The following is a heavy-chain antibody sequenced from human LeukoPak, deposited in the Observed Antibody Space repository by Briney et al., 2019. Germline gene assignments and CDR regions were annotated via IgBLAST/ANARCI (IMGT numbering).Heavy chain of an antibody. CDR3: ARGPDGGSYLDY. CDR1: GFTFSSYS. CDR2: IWYDGSNK. J-gene: IGHJ4*02. V-gene: IGHV3-33*08. D-gene: IGHD1-26*01. Sequence: GSLRLSCAASGFTFSSYSMNWVRQAPGKGLEWVAVIWYDGSNKYYADSVKGRFTISRDNSKNTLYLQMNSLRAEDTAVYYCARGPDGGSYLDYWGQGTLVTVSS.